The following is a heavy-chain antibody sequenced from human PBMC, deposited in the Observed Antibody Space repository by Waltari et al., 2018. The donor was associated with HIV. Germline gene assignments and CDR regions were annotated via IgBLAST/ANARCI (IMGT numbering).Heavy chain of an antibody. Sequence: QVQLVQSGAEVKRPGASVKVSFKVSGCILTNLSMHWVRKAPGKGLEWVGSFDPADGKTTYAQKFQGRVTMTEDTSTDTASMEVSSLRSEDTAVYYCATARQWLVDSGMDVWGQGTTVTVSS. CDR1: GCILTNLS. J-gene: IGHJ6*02. V-gene: IGHV1-24*01. CDR3: ATARQWLVDSGMDV. CDR2: FDPADGKT. D-gene: IGHD6-19*01.